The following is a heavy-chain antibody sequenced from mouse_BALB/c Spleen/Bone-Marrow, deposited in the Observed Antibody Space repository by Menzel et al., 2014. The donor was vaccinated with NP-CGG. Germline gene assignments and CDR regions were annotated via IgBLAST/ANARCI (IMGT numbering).Heavy chain of an antibody. CDR1: GYTFTSYW. V-gene: IGHV1-87*01. J-gene: IGHJ4*01. Sequence: VQLQESGAELARPGASVKLSCKASGYTFTSYWMQWVKQRPGQGLEWIGAIYPGDGDTRYTQKFRGKATLTADKSSNTAYMQLSSLTSEDSAVYFCASPYGNYDAMDYWGQGTSATVSS. D-gene: IGHD2-1*01. CDR3: ASPYGNYDAMDY. CDR2: IYPGDGDT.